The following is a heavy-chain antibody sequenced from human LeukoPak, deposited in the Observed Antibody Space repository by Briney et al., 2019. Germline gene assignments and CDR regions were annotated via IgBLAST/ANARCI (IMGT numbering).Heavy chain of an antibody. CDR2: ISYDGSNK. CDR1: GFTVSNSY. D-gene: IGHD5-18*01. J-gene: IGHJ4*02. CDR3: AKWHGDTAMEYYFDY. V-gene: IGHV3-30*18. Sequence: HPGGSLRLSCAVSGFTVSNSYMSWVRQAPGKGLEWVAVISYDGSNKYYADSVKGRFTISRDNSKNTLYLQMNSLRAEDTAVYYCAKWHGDTAMEYYFDYWGQGTLVTVSS.